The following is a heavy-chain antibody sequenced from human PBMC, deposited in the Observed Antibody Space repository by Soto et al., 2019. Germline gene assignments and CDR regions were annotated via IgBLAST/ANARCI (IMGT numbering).Heavy chain of an antibody. V-gene: IGHV3-30-3*01. Sequence: QVQLVESGGGVVQPGRSLRLSCAASGFTLSNYGMHWVRQAPGKGLEWGALISYDGSSKDYADSVKGRFTISRDNSKSTLFLQMNSLRVEDTAVYYCARGGYGDSHAEYFQHWGQGTLVTVSS. J-gene: IGHJ1*01. CDR1: GFTLSNYG. D-gene: IGHD4-17*01. CDR2: ISYDGSSK. CDR3: ARGGYGDSHAEYFQH.